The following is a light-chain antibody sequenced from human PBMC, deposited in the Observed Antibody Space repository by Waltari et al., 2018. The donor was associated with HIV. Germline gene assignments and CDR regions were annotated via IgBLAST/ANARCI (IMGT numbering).Light chain of an antibody. CDR2: DVS. Sequence: QSALTQPSSVSGSPGQSLTISRPGTSSDVGGSHHASCYEQHPAKAPKVIIYDVSNRPSGVSNRFSGSKSDNTASLTISGLQAEDEADYYCTSYTTINTYVFGTGTKVTVL. CDR3: TSYTTINTYV. V-gene: IGLV2-14*03. J-gene: IGLJ1*01. CDR1: SSDVGGSHH.